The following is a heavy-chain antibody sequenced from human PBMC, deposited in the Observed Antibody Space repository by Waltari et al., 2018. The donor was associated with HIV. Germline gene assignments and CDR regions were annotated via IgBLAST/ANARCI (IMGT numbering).Heavy chain of an antibody. J-gene: IGHJ6*02. CDR2: IYSGGST. D-gene: IGHD2-21*02. Sequence: EVQLVESGGGLVQPGGSLRRSCAAPGFTVSTHSMGRVRQAPGKGLEWVSVIYSGGSTYYADSVKGRFTISRDNSKNTLYLQMNSLRAEDTAVYYCASIAYCGGDCYPRGMDVWGQGTTVTVSS. CDR3: ASIAYCGGDCYPRGMDV. V-gene: IGHV3-66*01. CDR1: GFTVSTHS.